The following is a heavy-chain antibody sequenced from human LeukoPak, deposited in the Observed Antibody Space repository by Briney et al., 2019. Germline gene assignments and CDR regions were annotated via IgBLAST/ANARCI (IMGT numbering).Heavy chain of an antibody. J-gene: IGHJ4*02. V-gene: IGHV1-2*02. CDR1: GYTFTDYY. CDR3: ARDSRMMYYYDSSGYSNADDY. CDR2: INPNSGGT. Sequence: ASVKVSCKTSGYTFTDYYIHWVRQAPGQGPEWMGWINPNSGGTNYAQNLQGRVTMTRDTSISTAYMELSRLRSDDTAVYYCARDSRMMYYYDSSGYSNADDYWGQGTLVTVSS. D-gene: IGHD3-22*01.